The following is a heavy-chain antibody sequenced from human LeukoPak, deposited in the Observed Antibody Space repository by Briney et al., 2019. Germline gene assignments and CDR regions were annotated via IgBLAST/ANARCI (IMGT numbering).Heavy chain of an antibody. V-gene: IGHV3-21*01. Sequence: PGGSLRLSCAASGFTFSSYSMNWVRQAPGKGLEWVSSISSSSSYIYYADSVKGRFTISRDNAKNSLYLQVNSLRAEDTAVYYCARGGRSGGSSLDYWGQGTLVTVSS. D-gene: IGHD2-15*01. CDR2: ISSSSSYI. CDR1: GFTFSSYS. J-gene: IGHJ4*02. CDR3: ARGGRSGGSSLDY.